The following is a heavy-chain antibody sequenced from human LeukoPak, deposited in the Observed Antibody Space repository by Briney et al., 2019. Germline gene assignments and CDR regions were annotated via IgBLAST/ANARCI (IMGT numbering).Heavy chain of an antibody. CDR3: ARVTVGATNDYPSDY. V-gene: IGHV1-18*01. CDR1: GYTFTSYG. D-gene: IGHD1-26*01. J-gene: IGHJ4*02. CDR2: ISAYNGNT. Sequence: ASVKVSCKASGYTFTSYGISWVRQAPGQGLEWMGWISAYNGNTNYAQKLQGRVTMTTDTSTSTAYMELSRLRSDDTAVYYCARVTVGATNDYPSDYWGQGTLVTVSS.